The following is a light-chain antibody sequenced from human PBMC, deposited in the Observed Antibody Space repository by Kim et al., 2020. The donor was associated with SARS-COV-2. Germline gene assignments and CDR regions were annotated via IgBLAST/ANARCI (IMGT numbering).Light chain of an antibody. CDR3: QSYDSGRWV. CDR1: TSSIGAGHD. J-gene: IGLJ3*02. CDR2: GSS. Sequence: PGQRVTICCAGRTSSIGAGHDVHWYQHLPGTAPKVLIYGSSNRPSGVPDRFSGSKSGTSASLAITGLQAEDEGDYYCQSYDSGRWVFGGGTQLTVL. V-gene: IGLV1-40*01.